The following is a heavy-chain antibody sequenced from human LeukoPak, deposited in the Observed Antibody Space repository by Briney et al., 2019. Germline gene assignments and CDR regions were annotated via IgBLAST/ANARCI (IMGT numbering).Heavy chain of an antibody. D-gene: IGHD2-21*02. CDR3: ARGLLIGYYYGMDV. Sequence: PGGSLRLSCAASGFTASSNYMSWVRQAPGKGLEWVSVIYSGGSTYYADSVKGRFTISRDNAKNSPYLQMNCLRAEDTAVYHCARGLLIGYYYGMDVWGDGTKVTVSS. V-gene: IGHV3-66*01. CDR2: IYSGGST. CDR1: GFTASSNY. J-gene: IGHJ6*02.